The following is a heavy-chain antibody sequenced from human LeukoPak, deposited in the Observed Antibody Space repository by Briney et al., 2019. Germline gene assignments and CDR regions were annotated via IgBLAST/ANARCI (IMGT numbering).Heavy chain of an antibody. V-gene: IGHV1-58*01. CDR2: IVVGSGNT. D-gene: IGHD1-1*01. CDR1: GFTFTSSA. Sequence: SVKVSCKASGFTFTSSAVQWVRQARGQGLEWIGWIVVGSGNTNYAQKFQERVTINRDMSTSTAYMELSSLRSEDTAVYYCATDDVTTGTKTALGYWGQGTLVTASS. J-gene: IGHJ4*02. CDR3: ATDDVTTGTKTALGY.